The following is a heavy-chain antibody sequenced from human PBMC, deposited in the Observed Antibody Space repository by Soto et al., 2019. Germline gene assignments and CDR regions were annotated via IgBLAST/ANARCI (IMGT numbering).Heavy chain of an antibody. CDR3: VRDLDGSGNYYTDY. Sequence: GASVKVSCKASGYTFISYGISWVRQAPGQGLEWMGWISLSKGNIKYAQKLQDRVTMTTDTSTSTAYMELRSLRSDDTAVYYCVRDLDGSGNYYTDYWGQGTLVTVSS. CDR2: ISLSKGNI. CDR1: GYTFISYG. J-gene: IGHJ4*02. D-gene: IGHD3-10*01. V-gene: IGHV1-18*01.